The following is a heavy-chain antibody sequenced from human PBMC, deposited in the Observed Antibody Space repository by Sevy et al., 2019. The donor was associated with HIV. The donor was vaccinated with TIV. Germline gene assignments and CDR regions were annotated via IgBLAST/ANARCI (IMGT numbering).Heavy chain of an antibody. Sequence: SQTLSLTCTVSGGSISSSSYYWGWIRQPPGKGLEWIGSIYYSGSTYYNPSLKSRVTISVDTSKNQFSLKLSSVTAADTAVYYCARQEGDYYGSGSYYNVFWFDPWGQGTLVTVSS. CDR1: GGSISSSSYY. D-gene: IGHD3-10*01. V-gene: IGHV4-39*01. CDR3: ARQEGDYYGSGSYYNVFWFDP. CDR2: IYYSGST. J-gene: IGHJ5*02.